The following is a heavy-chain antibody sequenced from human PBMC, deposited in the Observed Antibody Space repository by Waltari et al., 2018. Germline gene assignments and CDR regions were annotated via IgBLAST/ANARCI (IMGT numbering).Heavy chain of an antibody. CDR2: IANRANSYIT. Sequence: VQLVESGGGLVHPGGSLRVSCVVSGFIFADHYMDWVRQAPGKASEWVRRIANRANSYITEYPASMKGRFTISREDSKNLLFLQMTDLKSEDTAIYYCVRGGYYYDSNGGYFQFWGRGTLVTVSS. J-gene: IGHJ1*01. CDR1: GFIFADHY. CDR3: VRGGYYYDSNGGYFQF. D-gene: IGHD3-22*01. V-gene: IGHV3-72*01.